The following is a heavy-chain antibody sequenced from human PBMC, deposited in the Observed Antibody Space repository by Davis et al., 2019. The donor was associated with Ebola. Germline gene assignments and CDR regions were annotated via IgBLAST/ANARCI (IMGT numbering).Heavy chain of an antibody. CDR1: GFTFSSYW. CDR3: ARDQGYYYDSSGYRPIDY. V-gene: IGHV3-7*03. CDR2: IKQDGSEK. D-gene: IGHD3-22*01. J-gene: IGHJ4*02. Sequence: PGGSLRLSCAASGFTFSSYWMSWVRQAPGKGLEWVANIKQDGSEKYYVDSVKGRFTISRDNAKNSLYLQMNSLRAEDTAVYYCARDQGYYYDSSGYRPIDYWGQGTLVTVSS.